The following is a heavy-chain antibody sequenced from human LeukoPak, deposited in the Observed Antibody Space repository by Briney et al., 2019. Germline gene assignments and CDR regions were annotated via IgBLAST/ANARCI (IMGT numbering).Heavy chain of an antibody. D-gene: IGHD3-22*01. CDR2: ISYDGSNK. CDR1: GFTFSSYA. Sequence: GGSLRLSCAASGFTFSSYAMHWVRKAPGKGLEWVAVISYDGSNKYYADSVKGRFTISRDNSKNTLYLQMNGLRADDTAVYYCARVGYYYDTSGYPGYFDFWGQGTLVTVSS. J-gene: IGHJ4*02. CDR3: ARVGYYYDTSGYPGYFDF. V-gene: IGHV3-30-3*01.